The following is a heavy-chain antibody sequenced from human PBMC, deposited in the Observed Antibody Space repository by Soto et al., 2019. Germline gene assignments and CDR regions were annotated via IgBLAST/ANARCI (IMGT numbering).Heavy chain of an antibody. J-gene: IGHJ5*02. D-gene: IGHD6-13*01. CDR3: ARDGRIAAAGSNWFDP. CDR2: IIPIFGTA. V-gene: IGHV1-69*13. Sequence: SVKVSCKASGGTFSSYAISWVRQAPGQGLEWMGGIIPIFGTANYAQKFQGRVTITADESTSTAYMELSSLRSEDTAVYYCARDGRIAAAGSNWFDPWGQGTLVTVSS. CDR1: GGTFSSYA.